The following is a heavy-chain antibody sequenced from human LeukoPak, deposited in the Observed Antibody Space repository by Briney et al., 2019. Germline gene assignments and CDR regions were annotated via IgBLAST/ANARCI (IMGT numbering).Heavy chain of an antibody. Sequence: SVKVSCKASGGTFSSYAISWVRQAPGHGLEWMGGIIPIFGTANYAQKFQGRVTITTDESTSTAYMELSSLRSEDTAVYYCARGPRDVDYHDSSGLWDWGQGTLVTVSS. CDR2: IIPIFGTA. J-gene: IGHJ4*02. CDR1: GGTFSSYA. CDR3: ARGPRDVDYHDSSGLWD. D-gene: IGHD3-22*01. V-gene: IGHV1-69*05.